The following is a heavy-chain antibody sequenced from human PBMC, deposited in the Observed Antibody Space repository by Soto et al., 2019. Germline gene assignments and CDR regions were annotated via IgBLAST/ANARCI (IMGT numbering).Heavy chain of an antibody. J-gene: IGHJ4*02. CDR1: GFTFRNYV. CDR2: ISSDGSNT. CDR3: TKDRATHRNF. V-gene: IGHV3-30*18. Sequence: QVQLVESGGGVVQPGRSLSLSCAASGFTFRNYVMHWVRQAPGKGLEWVAVISSDGSNTHYSDSVKGRFTISTDNSKNRPYLQMNSLRSEDTAVYYCTKDRATHRNFWGQRTLVTASS.